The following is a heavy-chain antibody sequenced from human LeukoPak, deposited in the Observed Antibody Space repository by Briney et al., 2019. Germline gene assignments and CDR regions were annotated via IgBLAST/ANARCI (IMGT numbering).Heavy chain of an antibody. CDR1: GYTSTSYG. D-gene: IGHD3-10*01. J-gene: IGHJ6*02. CDR3: ARDRGIYYGSGSYYYGMDV. Sequence: ASVKVSCKASGYTSTSYGISWVRQAPGQGLEWMGWISAYNGNTNYAQKLQGRVTMTTDTSTSTAYMELRSLRSDDTAVYYCARDRGIYYGSGSYYYGMDVWGQGTTVTVSS. V-gene: IGHV1-18*01. CDR2: ISAYNGNT.